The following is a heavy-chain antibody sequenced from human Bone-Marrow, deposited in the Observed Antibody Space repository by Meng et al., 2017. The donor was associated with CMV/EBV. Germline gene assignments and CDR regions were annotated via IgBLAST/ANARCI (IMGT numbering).Heavy chain of an antibody. CDR3: SGYCSSISCYKNYYGTDV. D-gene: IGHD2-2*02. CDR2: ISYSGFT. J-gene: IGHJ6*02. CDR1: GGSISSYS. Sequence: SQTLSLTCGVSGGSISSYSWTWIRQPPGKALEWVGSISYSGFTNYNPSLKSRVTISVDTSKSQFSLKLSSVTAADTAVYYGSGYCSSISCYKNYYGTDVWGQGTTVTVSS. V-gene: IGHV4-59*08.